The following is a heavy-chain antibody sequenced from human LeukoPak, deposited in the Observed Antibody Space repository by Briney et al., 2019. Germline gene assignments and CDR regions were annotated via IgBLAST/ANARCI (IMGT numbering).Heavy chain of an antibody. J-gene: IGHJ3*02. CDR3: AKDVCSGGSCYPDAFHI. CDR1: GFTFSSYA. CDR2: ISGSGGST. D-gene: IGHD2-15*01. Sequence: PGGSLRLSCAASGFTFSSYAMSWVRQAPGKGLEWVSVISGSGGSTYYADSVKGRFTISRDNSKNTLYLQMNSLRAEDTAVYYCAKDVCSGGSCYPDAFHIWGQGTMVTVSS. V-gene: IGHV3-23*01.